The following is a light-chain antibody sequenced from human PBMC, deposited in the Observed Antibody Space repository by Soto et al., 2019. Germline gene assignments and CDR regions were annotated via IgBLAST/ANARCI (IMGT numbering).Light chain of an antibody. Sequence: DIVMTQSPNSLAVSLGERATINCKSSQSVLYSSNNKSYLAWYQQKPGQPPKLLIYWASTRESGVPDRFSGSGSGTDFTLTISSLQAADVAVYYCQQYYSTPYTFGQGTKLEIK. CDR2: WAS. V-gene: IGKV4-1*01. CDR1: QSVLYSSNNKSY. J-gene: IGKJ2*01. CDR3: QQYYSTPYT.